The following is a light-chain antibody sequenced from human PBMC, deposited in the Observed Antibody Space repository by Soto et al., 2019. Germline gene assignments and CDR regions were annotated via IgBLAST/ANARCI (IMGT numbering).Light chain of an antibody. CDR3: QQYYSFPPA. CDR1: QSVSNW. V-gene: IGKV1-5*01. Sequence: AQSPATLSLSPGDRATLSCGASQSVSNWLAWYQQKRGKAPELLIYDASSLQSGVPSRFSGSGSGTDFTLTISCLQSEDFATYYCQQYYSFPPAFGQGTKVDIK. J-gene: IGKJ1*01. CDR2: DAS.